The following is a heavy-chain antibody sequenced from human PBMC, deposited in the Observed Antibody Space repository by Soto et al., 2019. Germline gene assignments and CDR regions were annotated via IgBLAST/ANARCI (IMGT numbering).Heavy chain of an antibody. D-gene: IGHD3-9*01. CDR3: ARHETYYDILTGYYPYWYFDL. Sequence: SETLSLTCTVSGGSIIISSYYWGWIRQPPGKGLEWIGSIYYSGSTYYNPSLKSRVTISVDTSKNQFSLKLSSVTAADTAVYYCARHETYYDILTGYYPYWYFDLWGRGTLVTVSS. J-gene: IGHJ2*01. CDR2: IYYSGST. CDR1: GGSIIISSYY. V-gene: IGHV4-39*01.